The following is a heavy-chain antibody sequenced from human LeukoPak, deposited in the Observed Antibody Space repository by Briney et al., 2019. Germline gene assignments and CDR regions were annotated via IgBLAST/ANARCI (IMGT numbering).Heavy chain of an antibody. Sequence: SETLSLTCTVSGGSISNYYWSWIRQPPGKGLEWIGFIHSNGGANYNPSLKSRVTISVDTSKNQFSLKLSSVTAADTAVYYCAGSYDSRGYYYYGMDVWGQGTTVTVSS. CDR1: GGSISNYY. D-gene: IGHD3-22*01. CDR3: AGSYDSRGYYYYGMDV. J-gene: IGHJ6*02. V-gene: IGHV4-59*01. CDR2: IHSNGGA.